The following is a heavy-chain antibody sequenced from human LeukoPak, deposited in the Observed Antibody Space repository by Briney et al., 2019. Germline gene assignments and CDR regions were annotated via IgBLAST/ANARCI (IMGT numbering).Heavy chain of an antibody. Sequence: GGSLRLSCAASGFTFSTYWMHWVRQDPGKGLVWVSRISSDASITSYANPVKGRFTISRDDAKNTLYLQMNSLRAEDTALYYCATSARTYIGSSLDYWGQGTLVTVSS. J-gene: IGHJ4*02. D-gene: IGHD2-15*01. CDR3: ATSARTYIGSSLDY. V-gene: IGHV3-74*01. CDR1: GFTFSTYW. CDR2: ISSDASIT.